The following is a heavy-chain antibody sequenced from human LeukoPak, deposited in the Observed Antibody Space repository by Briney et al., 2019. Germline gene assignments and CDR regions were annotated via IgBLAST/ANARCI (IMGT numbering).Heavy chain of an antibody. V-gene: IGHV3-48*03. CDR3: AREGIAVAGAPFDY. CDR2: ISSGSTI. J-gene: IGHJ4*02. Sequence: PGGSLRLSCAASGFTFSSYEMNWVRQAPGKGLEWVSYISSGSTIYDADSVKGRFTISRDNAKNSLYLQMNSLRAEDTAVYYCAREGIAVAGAPFDYWGQGTLVTVSS. CDR1: GFTFSSYE. D-gene: IGHD6-19*01.